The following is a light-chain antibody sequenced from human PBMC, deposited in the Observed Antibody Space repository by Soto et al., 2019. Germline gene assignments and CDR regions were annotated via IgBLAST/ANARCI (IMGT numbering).Light chain of an antibody. CDR2: EVS. J-gene: IGLJ2*01. CDR1: STDVGGYKY. Sequence: QSVLTQPASVSGSPGQSITISCTGTSTDVGGYKYVSWYQQHPGKAPKLIIYEVSNRPSGISHRFSGSKSGNTASLTISGLQAEDEADYHCSSYRTSSTVDFGGGTKVTVL. V-gene: IGLV2-14*03. CDR3: SSYRTSSTVD.